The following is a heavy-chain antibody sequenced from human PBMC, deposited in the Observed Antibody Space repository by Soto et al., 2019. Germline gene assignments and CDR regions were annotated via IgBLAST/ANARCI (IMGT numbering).Heavy chain of an antibody. CDR3: AKERNDFWSGTTGGFDH. V-gene: IGHV3-23*01. CDR1: GFTFSSYA. J-gene: IGHJ4*02. CDR2: ISGSGGST. D-gene: IGHD3-3*01. Sequence: PGGSLRLSCAVSGFTFSSYAMSWVRQAPGKGLDWVSGISGSGGSTYSAESVKGRFTISRDNPKNTVYVQMNSLRPEDTAIYYCAKERNDFWSGTTGGFDHWGQGLLVTVSS.